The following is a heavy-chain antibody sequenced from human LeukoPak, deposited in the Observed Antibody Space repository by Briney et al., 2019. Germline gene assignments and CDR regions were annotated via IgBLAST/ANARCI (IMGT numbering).Heavy chain of an antibody. D-gene: IGHD4-17*01. CDR1: GYTFTGYY. CDR3: ATVTTERGDYYYYYMDV. J-gene: IGHJ6*03. Sequence: GASVKVSCKASGYTFTGYYMHWVRQAPGQGLEWMGWINPNSGGTNYAQKFQGRVTMTRDTSISTAYMELRRLRSDDTAVYYCATVTTERGDYYYYYMDVWGKGTTVTVSS. CDR2: INPNSGGT. V-gene: IGHV1-2*02.